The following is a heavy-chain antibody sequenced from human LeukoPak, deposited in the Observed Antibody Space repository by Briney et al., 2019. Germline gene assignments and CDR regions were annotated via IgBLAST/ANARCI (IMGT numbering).Heavy chain of an antibody. J-gene: IGHJ4*02. CDR1: GYTFTSYA. CDR3: ARDYDY. V-gene: IGHV1-3*01. Sequence: ASVKVSCKASGYTFTSYAMHWVRQAPGQRLEWMGWINAGNGNTKYSQKLQGRVTITRDTSASTAYMELSSLRSEDTAVYYCARDYDYWGQGTLVTVSS. CDR2: INAGNGNT.